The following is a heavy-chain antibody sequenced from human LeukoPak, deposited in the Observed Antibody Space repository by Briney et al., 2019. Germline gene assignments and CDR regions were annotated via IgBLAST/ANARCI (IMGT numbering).Heavy chain of an antibody. CDR1: GDSISSTSYY. CDR2: VYYSGAT. Sequence: PSETLSLTCTVSGDSISSTSYYWGWIRQPPGKGLEWLGSVYYSGATYCSPSLKSRVTISRDTSNNRFSLELTSVTAADTAVYYCARQGLQQLLPGSNLWGQGTLVTVSS. CDR3: ARQGLQQLLPGSNL. J-gene: IGHJ5*02. D-gene: IGHD6-13*01. V-gene: IGHV4-39*01.